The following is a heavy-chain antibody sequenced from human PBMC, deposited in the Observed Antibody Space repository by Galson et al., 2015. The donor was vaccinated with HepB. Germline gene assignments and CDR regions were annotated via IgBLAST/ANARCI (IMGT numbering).Heavy chain of an antibody. CDR2: IYWDDDK. CDR1: GFSLSTSGVG. Sequence: PALVKPTQTLTLTCTFSGFSLSTSGVGVGWIRQPPGKALEWLALIYWDDDKRYSPSLKNRLTIIKDNSKTQVVLTMTKMDPVDTATYYCAHVPSALTGADYNWFDPWGQGTLVTVSS. J-gene: IGHJ5*02. CDR3: AHVPSALTGADYNWFDP. V-gene: IGHV2-5*02. D-gene: IGHD6-13*01.